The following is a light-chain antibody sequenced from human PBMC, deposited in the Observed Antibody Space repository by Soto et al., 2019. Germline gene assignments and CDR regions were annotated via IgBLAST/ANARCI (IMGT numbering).Light chain of an antibody. CDR2: GAS. CDR1: QSISDT. CDR3: QQYNNWPWT. V-gene: IGKV3-15*01. J-gene: IGKJ1*01. Sequence: EIVLTQSTATLSLSPGERATLSYRASQSISDTLAWYQQKPGQAPRLLIYGASTRAPGFPARFSGSGSGTDFTLTISSLQSEDFAVYYCQQYNNWPWTFGQGTKVDNK.